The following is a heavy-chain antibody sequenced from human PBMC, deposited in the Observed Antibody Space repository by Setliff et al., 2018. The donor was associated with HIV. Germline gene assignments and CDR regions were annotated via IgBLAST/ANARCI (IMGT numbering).Heavy chain of an antibody. CDR1: GFTFSDYS. D-gene: IGHD3-22*01. Sequence: ASVKVSCEASGFTFSDYSMNWVRQAPGKGLEWISYISSISTTTHYADSVKGRFTITRDNAKDSLYLQMNSLRAEDTAVYFCARPHYYDSNGYYQAFDNWGQGTPVTVSS. V-gene: IGHV3-48*01. CDR2: ISSISTTT. J-gene: IGHJ4*02. CDR3: ARPHYYDSNGYYQAFDN.